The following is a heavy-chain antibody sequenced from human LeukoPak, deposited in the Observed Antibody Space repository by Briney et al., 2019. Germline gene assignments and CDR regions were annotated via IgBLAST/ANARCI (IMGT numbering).Heavy chain of an antibody. D-gene: IGHD2-2*01. CDR3: AKSWCTTICYGIYD. J-gene: IGHJ3*01. CDR2: IQYDGSNK. V-gene: IGHV3-30*02. Sequence: PGGSLRLSCAASGFTFNTYGMNWVRQAPGKGLEWVAFIQYDGSNKYYAESVKGRFTISRDNSKNTLYLQMNSLRAEDTAVYYCAKSWCTTICYGIYDWGQGTMVTVSS. CDR1: GFTFNTYG.